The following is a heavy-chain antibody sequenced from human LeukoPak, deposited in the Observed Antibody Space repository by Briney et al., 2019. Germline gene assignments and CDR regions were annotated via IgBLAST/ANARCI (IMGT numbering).Heavy chain of an antibody. J-gene: IGHJ4*02. D-gene: IGHD6-13*01. CDR2: IWYDGSNK. CDR3: ARDLAQIAADNSFDY. V-gene: IGHV3-33*01. Sequence: SGGSLRLSCAASGFTFSSYGMHWVRQAPGKGLEWVAVIWYDGSNKYYADSVKGRITISRDNSKNTLYLQMSSLRAEDTAVYYCARDLAQIAADNSFDYWGQGTLVTVSS. CDR1: GFTFSSYG.